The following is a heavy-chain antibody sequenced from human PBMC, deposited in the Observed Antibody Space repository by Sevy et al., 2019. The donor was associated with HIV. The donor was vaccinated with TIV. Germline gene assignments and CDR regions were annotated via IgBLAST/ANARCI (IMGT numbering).Heavy chain of an antibody. CDR3: TTPTYYYDSSGYYYTY. CDR1: GFILSNAW. D-gene: IGHD3-22*01. CDR2: IKSKTDGGTT. Sequence: GGSLRLSCAASGFILSNAWMTWVRQAPGKGPEWAGRIKSKTDGGTTDYAAPVKGRFTISIDDSRNTLYLQMNSLKTEDTAVYYCTTPTYYYDSSGYYYTYWGQGTLVTVSS. J-gene: IGHJ4*02. V-gene: IGHV3-15*01.